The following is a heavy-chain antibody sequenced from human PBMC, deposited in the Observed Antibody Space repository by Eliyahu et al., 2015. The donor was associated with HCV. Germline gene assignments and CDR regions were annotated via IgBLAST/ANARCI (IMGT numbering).Heavy chain of an antibody. D-gene: IGHD3-3*01. Sequence: EVQLLQSGGGLVQPGGSLRLSCAASGLTVSGNYMTWVRQTPGKGLEWVSTIYIDDRTFYADSVKGRFTISRDNYQNTLYLQMNSLRAEDTAVYYCVGDWDVFFWGQGALVTVSS. CDR2: IYIDDRT. CDR3: VGDWDVFF. CDR1: GLTVSGNY. V-gene: IGHV3-66*01. J-gene: IGHJ4*02.